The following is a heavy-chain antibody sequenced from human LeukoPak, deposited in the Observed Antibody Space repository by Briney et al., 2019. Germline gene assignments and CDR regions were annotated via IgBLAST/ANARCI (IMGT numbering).Heavy chain of an antibody. V-gene: IGHV3-33*01. CDR3: ARGGLGFDLPVTYYYYYGMDV. CDR1: GFTFSSYG. CDR2: IWYDGSNK. Sequence: GGSLRLSCAASGFTFSSYGMHWVRQAPGKGLEWVAVIWYDGSNKYYADSVKGRFTISRDNSKNTLYLQMNSLRAEDTAVYYCARGGLGFDLPVTYYYYYGMDVWGQGTTVTVSS. J-gene: IGHJ6*02. D-gene: IGHD4-17*01.